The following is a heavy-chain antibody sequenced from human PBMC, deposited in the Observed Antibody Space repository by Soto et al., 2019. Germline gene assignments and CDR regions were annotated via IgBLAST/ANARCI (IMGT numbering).Heavy chain of an antibody. CDR3: GRATGICGGDCYTVSYFDY. CDR1: GFTFDRYG. Sequence: GGSLRLSCAASGFTFDRYGMSWVRQTPGKGLEWVSGINWNGDNTGYADSVKGRFTISRDNAKNSLYLQMSSLRAEDTALYYCGRATGICGGDCYTVSYFDYWGQGTQVTVSS. D-gene: IGHD2-21*02. V-gene: IGHV3-20*04. CDR2: INWNGDNT. J-gene: IGHJ4*02.